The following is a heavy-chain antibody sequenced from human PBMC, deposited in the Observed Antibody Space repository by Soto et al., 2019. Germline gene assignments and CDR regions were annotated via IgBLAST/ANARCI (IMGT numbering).Heavy chain of an antibody. D-gene: IGHD2-2*01. J-gene: IGHJ1*01. CDR1: GFTFSNYA. CDR3: AKDMRSRYCSSTSCPTEYFQH. Sequence: GGSLRLSCAASGFTFSNYAMTWVRQAPGKGLEWLSSISGSSSSIYYTDSVKGRFTISRDNAKNSLYLQMNSLRAEDTAVYYCAKDMRSRYCSSTSCPTEYFQHWGQGTLVTVSS. V-gene: IGHV3-21*01. CDR2: ISGSSSSI.